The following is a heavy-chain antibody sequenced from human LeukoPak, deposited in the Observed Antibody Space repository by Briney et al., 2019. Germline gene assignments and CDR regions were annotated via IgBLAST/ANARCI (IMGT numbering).Heavy chain of an antibody. D-gene: IGHD3-9*01. V-gene: IGHV4-34*01. CDR1: GGSFSGYY. CDR3: ARILGLGWGGYYDILTGDYGMDV. J-gene: IGHJ6*02. Sequence: SETLSLTCAVYGGSFSGYYWSWIRQPPGKGLEWIGEINHSGSTNYNPSLKSRVTISVDTSQNQFSLKLSSVTAADTAVYYCARILGLGWGGYYDILTGDYGMDVWGQGTTVTVSS. CDR2: INHSGST.